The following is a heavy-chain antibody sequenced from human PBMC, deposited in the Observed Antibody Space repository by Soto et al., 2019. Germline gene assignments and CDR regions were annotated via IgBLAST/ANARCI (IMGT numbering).Heavy chain of an antibody. V-gene: IGHV3-23*01. CDR1: GFTFSSYA. CDR3: AKAEGGATDYFDY. D-gene: IGHD1-26*01. J-gene: IGHJ4*02. CDR2: ISGSGAST. Sequence: GGSLRLSCAASGFTFSSYAMSWVRQAPGKGLEWVSAISGSGASTYYADSVKGRFTISRDNSKNTLYLQMNSLRAEDKAVYYCAKAEGGATDYFDYWGQGTLVTVSS.